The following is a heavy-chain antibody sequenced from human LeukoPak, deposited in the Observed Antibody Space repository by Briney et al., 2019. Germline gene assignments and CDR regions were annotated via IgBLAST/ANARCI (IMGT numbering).Heavy chain of an antibody. J-gene: IGHJ4*02. CDR2: IYYSGST. V-gene: IGHV4-39*02. CDR3: ARDSGYSSSPDLY. Sequence: PSETLSLTCTVSGGSISSSSYYWGWIRQPPGKGLEWIGSIYYSGSTYYNPSLKSRVTISVDTSKNQFSLKLSSVTAADTAVYYCARDSGYSSSPDLYWGQGTLVTVSS. CDR1: GGSISSSSYY. D-gene: IGHD6-13*01.